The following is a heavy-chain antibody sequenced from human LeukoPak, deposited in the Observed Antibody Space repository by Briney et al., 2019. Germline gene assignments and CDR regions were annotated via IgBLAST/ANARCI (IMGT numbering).Heavy chain of an antibody. CDR2: IRYDGSNK. CDR3: AKDQVVGATYYYYYMDV. V-gene: IGHV3-30*02. Sequence: PGGSLRLSCAASGFTFSSYGMPWVRQAPGKGLEWVAFIRYDGSNKYYADSVKDRFTISRDNSKNTLYLQMNSLRAEDTAVYYCAKDQVVGATYYYYYMDVWGKGTTVTVSS. D-gene: IGHD1-26*01. J-gene: IGHJ6*03. CDR1: GFTFSSYG.